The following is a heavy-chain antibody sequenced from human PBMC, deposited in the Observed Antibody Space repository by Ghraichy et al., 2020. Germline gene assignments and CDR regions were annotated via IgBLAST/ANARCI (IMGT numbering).Heavy chain of an antibody. V-gene: IGHV3-7*03. Sequence: GGSLRLSCAASGFTFSSYWMAWVRQAPGKGLEWVANIKQDESEKYYVDSVKGRFTISRDNVENSLYLQMNSLRAEDTAVYYCAKTGGVNYYDSSGYLNYWGQGTLVTVSS. CDR1: GFTFSSYW. CDR3: AKTGGVNYYDSSGYLNY. D-gene: IGHD3-22*01. J-gene: IGHJ4*02. CDR2: IKQDESEK.